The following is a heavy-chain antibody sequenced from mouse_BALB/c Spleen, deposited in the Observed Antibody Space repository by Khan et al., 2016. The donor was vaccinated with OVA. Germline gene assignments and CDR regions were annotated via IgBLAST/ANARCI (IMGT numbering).Heavy chain of an antibody. CDR3: ARGGITTGYFDY. J-gene: IGHJ2*01. D-gene: IGHD1-1*01. CDR1: GYTFTGYW. V-gene: IGHV1-87*01. Sequence: VQLQESGTELARPGASVNLSCKASGYTFTGYWMQWVKQRPGQGLEWIGAIYPGDGNTRYTQKFKGQATLTADKSSSTAYMQLSSLASEDSAVYYCARGGITTGYFDYWGQGTTLTVSS. CDR2: IYPGDGNT.